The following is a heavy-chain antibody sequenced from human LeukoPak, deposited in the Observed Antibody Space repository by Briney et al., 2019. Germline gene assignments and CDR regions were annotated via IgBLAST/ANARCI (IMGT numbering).Heavy chain of an antibody. D-gene: IGHD5-18*01. CDR2: IYTSGST. J-gene: IGHJ3*02. CDR3: AREEDGYSYGLDAFDI. CDR1: GYSISSGYH. Sequence: SETLSLTCVVYGYSISSGYHWGWIRQPAGQGLEWIGRIYTSGSTNYNPSLKSRVTISVDTSKNQFSLKLSSVTAADTAVYYCAREEDGYSYGLDAFDIWGQGTMVTVSS. V-gene: IGHV4-61*02.